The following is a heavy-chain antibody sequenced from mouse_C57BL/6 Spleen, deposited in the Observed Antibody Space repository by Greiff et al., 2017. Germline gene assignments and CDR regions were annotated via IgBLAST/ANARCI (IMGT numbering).Heavy chain of an antibody. CDR1: GYAFTNYL. J-gene: IGHJ4*01. V-gene: IGHV1-54*01. Sequence: QVQLKQSGAELVRPGTSVKVSCKASGYAFTNYLIEWVKQRPGQGLEWIGVINPGSGGTNYNEKFKGKATLTADKSSSTAYMQLSSLTSEDSAVYFCAREMVTSYAMDYWGQGTSVTVSS. CDR3: AREMVTSYAMDY. CDR2: INPGSGGT. D-gene: IGHD2-3*01.